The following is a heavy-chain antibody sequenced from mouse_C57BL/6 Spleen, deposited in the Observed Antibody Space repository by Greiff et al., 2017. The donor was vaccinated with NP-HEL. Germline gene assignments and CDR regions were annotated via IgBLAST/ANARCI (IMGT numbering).Heavy chain of an antibody. Sequence: LVESGAELARPGASVKLSCKASGYTFTSYGISWVKQRTGQGLEWIGEIYPRSGNTYYNEKFKGKATLTADKSSSTAYMELRSLTSEDSAVYFCARSDYYYETYWGQGTLVTVSA. CDR2: IYPRSGNT. CDR3: ARSDYYYETY. V-gene: IGHV1-81*01. D-gene: IGHD1-1*01. J-gene: IGHJ3*01. CDR1: GYTFTSYG.